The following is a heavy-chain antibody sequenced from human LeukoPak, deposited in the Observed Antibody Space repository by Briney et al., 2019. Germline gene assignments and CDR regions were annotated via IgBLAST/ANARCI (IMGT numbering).Heavy chain of an antibody. CDR3: ARFQASEFRGCDY. D-gene: IGHD3-10*01. V-gene: IGHV1-18*01. CDR1: GYRFITFG. Sequence: GASVKVSCKTSGYRFITFGINWVRQAPGQGLEWMGWIDPYNGNRYYAKKFQGRFNMTTDTSTSTVYLELQTLTSDDTAIYYCARFQASEFRGCDYWGQGTLITVSS. CDR2: IDPYNGNR. J-gene: IGHJ4*02.